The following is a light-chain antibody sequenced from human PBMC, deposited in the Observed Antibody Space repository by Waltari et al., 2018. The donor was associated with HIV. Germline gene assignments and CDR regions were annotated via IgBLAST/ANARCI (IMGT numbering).Light chain of an antibody. CDR2: EDS. J-gene: IGLJ2*01. V-gene: IGLV3-10*01. CDR3: YSTDSSGNHVV. Sequence: SYELTQPPSVSVSPGQTARITCSGDALPKKYAYWSQQKSGQAPVLVIYEDSKRPSGIPEGVSGSSSGTMATLTISGAQVEDEADYYCYSTDSSGNHVVFGGGTKLTVL. CDR1: ALPKKY.